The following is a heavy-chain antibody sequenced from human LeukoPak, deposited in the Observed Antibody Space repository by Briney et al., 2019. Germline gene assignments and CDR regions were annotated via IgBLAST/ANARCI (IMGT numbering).Heavy chain of an antibody. Sequence: PSETLSLTCTVSDGSISNYYWSWIRQPPGKGLEWIGYIYYSGSTNYNPSLKSRVTISVDTSKNQFSLKLSSVTAADTAVYYCARDRLNYYDSSGYYPDAFDIWGQGTMVTVSS. CDR1: DGSISNYY. D-gene: IGHD3-22*01. J-gene: IGHJ3*02. CDR2: IYYSGST. CDR3: ARDRLNYYDSSGYYPDAFDI. V-gene: IGHV4-59*01.